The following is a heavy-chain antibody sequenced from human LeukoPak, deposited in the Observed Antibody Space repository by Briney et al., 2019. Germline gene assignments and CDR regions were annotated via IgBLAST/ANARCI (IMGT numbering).Heavy chain of an antibody. CDR2: INPSGGST. CDR1: GYTFTSYY. D-gene: IGHD6-19*01. CDR3: AREEAVAGYYFDY. V-gene: IGHV1-46*01. Sequence: ASVKVSCKASGYTFTSYYMHWVRQAPGQGLEWMGIINPSGGSTSYAQKFQGRVTMTRDTSISTAYMELSRLRSDDTAVYYCAREEAVAGYYFDYWGQGTLVTVSS. J-gene: IGHJ4*02.